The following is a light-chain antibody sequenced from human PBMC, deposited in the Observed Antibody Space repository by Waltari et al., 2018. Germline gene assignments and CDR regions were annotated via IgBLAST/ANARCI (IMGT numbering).Light chain of an antibody. V-gene: IGKV2-28*01. CDR2: VGS. J-gene: IGKJ1*01. Sequence: VMTQSPVSLSVTPGEPASISCRSRKILLHSNGYNYVDWQVQKPGQAPQLLIYVGSHRASGVPYRFSGSGSGTDLTLKISRVEDEDVGVYYCMQTRETPQTFGQGTKVEIK. CDR1: KILLHSNGYNY. CDR3: MQTRETPQT.